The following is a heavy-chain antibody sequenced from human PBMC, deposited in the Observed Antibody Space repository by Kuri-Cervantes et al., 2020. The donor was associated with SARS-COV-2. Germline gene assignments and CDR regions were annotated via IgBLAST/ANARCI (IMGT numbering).Heavy chain of an antibody. Sequence: ETLSLTCAASGFAFSSHSMTWLRQAPGRELEWVPAISGNSVWIYYADSVKGRFTISRDNSKNIVYLQMNSLGADDTAVYYCGPFSRYAYDFDKWGQGSLVTVSS. CDR1: GFAFSSHS. J-gene: IGHJ4*02. CDR3: GPFSRYAYDFDK. CDR2: ISGNSVWI. V-gene: IGHV3-23*01. D-gene: IGHD3-9*01.